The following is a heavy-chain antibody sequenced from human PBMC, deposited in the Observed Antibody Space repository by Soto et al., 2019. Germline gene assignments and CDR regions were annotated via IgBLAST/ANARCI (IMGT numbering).Heavy chain of an antibody. D-gene: IGHD1-7*01. CDR2: ISYDGSNK. J-gene: IGHJ6*02. Sequence: GGSMRLSCAASGLTFSSYAMHWFRQAPGKGLERVAVISYDGSNKYYADSVKGRFTISRDNSKNTLYLQMNSLRAEDTSVYYCATRQELTMDYYYGMDVWGQGTTVTVSS. CDR1: GLTFSSYA. CDR3: ATRQELTMDYYYGMDV. V-gene: IGHV3-30-3*01.